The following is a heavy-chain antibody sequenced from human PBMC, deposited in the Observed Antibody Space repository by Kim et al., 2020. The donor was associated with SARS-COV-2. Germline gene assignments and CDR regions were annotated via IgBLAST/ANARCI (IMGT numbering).Heavy chain of an antibody. CDR1: GFTFSSYA. CDR3: AKDRGSGFDY. D-gene: IGHD6-25*01. Sequence: GGSLRLSCAASGFTFSSYAMSWVRQAPGKGLEWVSVIYSGGSSTYYADSVKGRFTISRDNSKNTLYLQMNSLRAEDTAVYYCAKDRGSGFDYWGQGTLVTVSS. CDR2: IYSGGSST. J-gene: IGHJ4*02. V-gene: IGHV3-23*03.